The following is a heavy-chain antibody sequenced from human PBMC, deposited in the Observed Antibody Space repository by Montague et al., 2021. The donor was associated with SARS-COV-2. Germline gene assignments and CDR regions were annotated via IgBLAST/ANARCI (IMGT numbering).Heavy chain of an antibody. CDR2: INHGGST. V-gene: IGHV4-34*01. CDR1: GTSFSGYY. D-gene: IGHD3-10*01. Sequence: SETLSLTCAVHGTSFSGYYWNWIRQPPGKGLEWIGEINHGGSTKYSPSLKSRLTISADTSKNQFSLKLTSVAAADTAVYYCARLRDGVVPSPILGVGSYYSSYFFDVWGKGTLVTVSS. J-gene: IGHJ4*02. CDR3: ARLRDGVVPSPILGVGSYYSSYFFDV.